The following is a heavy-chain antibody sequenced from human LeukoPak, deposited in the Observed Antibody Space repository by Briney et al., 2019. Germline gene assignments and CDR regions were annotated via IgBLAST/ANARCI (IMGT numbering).Heavy chain of an antibody. V-gene: IGHV3-23*01. Sequence: GGSLRLSCAASGFTFSSYAMSWVRQAPGKGLEWVSTISNSGGTTYYADSVKGRFTISRDDSENTLYLQMNILRAEDTAVYYCARAFSTTAFDYWGQGTPVTVSS. CDR2: ISNSGGTT. CDR1: GFTFSSYA. J-gene: IGHJ4*02. CDR3: ARAFSTTAFDY. D-gene: IGHD4-17*01.